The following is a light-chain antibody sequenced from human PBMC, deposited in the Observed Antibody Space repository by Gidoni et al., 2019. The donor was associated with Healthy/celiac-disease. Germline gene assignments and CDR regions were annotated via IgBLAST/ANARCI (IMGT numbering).Light chain of an antibody. V-gene: IGKV2D-29*01. Sequence: IVMTPTQLSLSVTPGQPASISCKSSQSLLPSDGKTYLYWYLQKPCQPPQLLIYEVSNLFSGVPDRFSGSGSGTDFTLKISRVEAEDVGVYYCMQSIQLPPSITFGQGTRLEIK. CDR3: MQSIQLPPSIT. J-gene: IGKJ5*01. CDR2: EVS. CDR1: QSLLPSDGKTY.